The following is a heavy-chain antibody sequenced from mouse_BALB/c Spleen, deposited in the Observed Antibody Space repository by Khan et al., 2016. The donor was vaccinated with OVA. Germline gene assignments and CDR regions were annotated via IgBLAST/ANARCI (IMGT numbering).Heavy chain of an antibody. CDR1: GFTFYNYA. J-gene: IGHJ2*01. D-gene: IGHD2-3*01. CDR3: ARQGGIYDGPFDY. CDR2: VSSGGSFT. V-gene: IGHV5-9-3*01. Sequence: EVELVESGGGLVKPGGSLKLSCAASGFTFYNYAMSWVRQTPEKRLEWVATVSSGGSFTYYPDSVKGRFTISSDNAKNTLYLLMNSLRSEDTAIYNCARQGGIYDGPFDYWGQGTTLTVSS.